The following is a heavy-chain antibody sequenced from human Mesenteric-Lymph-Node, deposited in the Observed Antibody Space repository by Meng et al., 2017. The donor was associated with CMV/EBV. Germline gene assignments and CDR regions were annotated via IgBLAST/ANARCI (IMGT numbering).Heavy chain of an antibody. J-gene: IGHJ4*02. Sequence: GESLKISCAASGSTLSSYWMHWVRQAPGKGLMWVSRIKSDGSSTNYADSVKGRFTISRDNAKNTLYLQMNSLRAEDTAVYYCASTGGYCVSTSCYAWGPFDYWGQGTLVTVSS. D-gene: IGHD2-2*03. CDR2: IKSDGSST. V-gene: IGHV3-74*01. CDR1: GSTLSSYW. CDR3: ASTGGYCVSTSCYAWGPFDY.